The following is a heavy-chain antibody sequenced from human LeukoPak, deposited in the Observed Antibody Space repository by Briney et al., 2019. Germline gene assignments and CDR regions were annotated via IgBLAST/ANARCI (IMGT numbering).Heavy chain of an antibody. D-gene: IGHD4-11*01. CDR1: GVSISTYY. CDR2: IYDSRNT. V-gene: IGHV4-59*08. J-gene: IGHJ4*02. CDR3: ARRGKVTSWTNFDY. Sequence: PSETLSLTCTVSGVSISTYYWSWIRQPPGKGLEWIGYIYDSRNTNYNPSLKSRVTISVDTSKNQFFLKLSSVTAADTAVYYCARRGKVTSWTNFDYWGQGTLVTVSS.